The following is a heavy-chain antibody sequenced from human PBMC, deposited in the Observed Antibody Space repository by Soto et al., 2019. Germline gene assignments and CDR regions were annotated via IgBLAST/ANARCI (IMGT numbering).Heavy chain of an antibody. CDR3: ASRYSGYDYGGYYYYGMDV. CDR2: INHSGST. J-gene: IGHJ6*02. Sequence: TLSLTCAVYGGSFSGYYWSWIRQPPGKGLEWIGEINHSGSTNYNPSLKSRVNISVNTSKNQFSLKLSSVTAADTAVYYCASRYSGYDYGGYYYYGMDVWGQGTTVTVSS. D-gene: IGHD5-12*01. V-gene: IGHV4-34*01. CDR1: GGSFSGYY.